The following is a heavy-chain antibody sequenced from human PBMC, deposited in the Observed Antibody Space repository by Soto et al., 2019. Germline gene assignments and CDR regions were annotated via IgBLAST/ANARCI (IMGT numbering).Heavy chain of an antibody. CDR2: ISSSSSYI. J-gene: IGHJ4*02. Sequence: GGSLRLSCAASGFAFSSYSMNWVRQAPGKGLEWVSFISSSSSYIYYADSVKGRFTISRDNAKNSLYLQMNSLRAEDTAVYYCARDQGPSYDFWSGYQFDHWGQGTLVTVSS. V-gene: IGHV3-21*01. CDR1: GFAFSSYS. CDR3: ARDQGPSYDFWSGYQFDH. D-gene: IGHD3-3*01.